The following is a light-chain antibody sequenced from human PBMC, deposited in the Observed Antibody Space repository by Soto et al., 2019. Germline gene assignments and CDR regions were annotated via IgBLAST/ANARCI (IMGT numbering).Light chain of an antibody. J-gene: IGKJ3*01. CDR1: QSATIY. CDR2: AAS. V-gene: IGKV1-39*01. Sequence: DIQMTQSPSSLSASVGDRVTITCRASQSATIYLNWYQQKPGKPPRLLIYAASTLQGGVPSRFSGSGSGTDFTLTINNLQPEDFATYYCQQSHSLLFTFGPGTKVDV. CDR3: QQSHSLLFT.